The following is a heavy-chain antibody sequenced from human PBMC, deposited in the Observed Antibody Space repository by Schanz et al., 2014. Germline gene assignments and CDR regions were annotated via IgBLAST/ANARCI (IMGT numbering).Heavy chain of an antibody. D-gene: IGHD5-12*01. CDR1: GFTFSSYT. CDR3: ARDDGGGYNQIDY. V-gene: IGHV3-21*01. Sequence: EVQLVESGGGLVKPGDSLRLSCAASGFTFSSYTMKWVRQAPGKGLEWVSSISSTSTYLYYADSVKGRFTISRDSARNSLYLQMSSLRAEDTAVYYCARDDGGGYNQIDYWGQGALVTVSS. CDR2: ISSTSTYL. J-gene: IGHJ4*02.